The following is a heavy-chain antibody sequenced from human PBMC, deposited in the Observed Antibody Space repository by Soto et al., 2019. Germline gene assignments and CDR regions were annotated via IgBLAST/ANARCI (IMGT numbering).Heavy chain of an antibody. CDR3: ARTYYYDSSDYYPFDF. CDR1: GCKFTNYW. J-gene: IGHJ4*02. CDR2: IYPGDSDT. V-gene: IGHV5-51*01. D-gene: IGHD3-22*01. Sequence: SGELLKISCRGSGCKFTNYWIGWVRQMPGKGLEWMGIIYPGDSDTRYSPSFQGQVTISADKSISTAFLQWSSLRASDTAMFYCARTYYYDSSDYYPFDFWGQGTLVTVSS.